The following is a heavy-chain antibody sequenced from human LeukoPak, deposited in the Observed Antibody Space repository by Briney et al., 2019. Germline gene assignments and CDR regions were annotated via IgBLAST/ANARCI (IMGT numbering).Heavy chain of an antibody. J-gene: IGHJ6*03. D-gene: IGHD3-3*01. CDR3: ARGLEWSNTYYYYYYMDV. CDR1: GGSISSGSYY. V-gene: IGHV4-61*02. CDR2: IYTSGSI. Sequence: SGTLSLTCTVSGGSISSGSYYWSWIRQPAGKGLEWIGRIYTSGSINYNPSLKSRVTISIDTSKNQFSLKLSSGTAADTAVYYCARGLEWSNTYYYYYYMDVWGKGTTVTVSS.